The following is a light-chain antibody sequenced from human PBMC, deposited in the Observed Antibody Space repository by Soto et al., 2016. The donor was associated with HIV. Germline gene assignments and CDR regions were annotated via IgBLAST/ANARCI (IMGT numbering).Light chain of an antibody. Sequence: DIQLTQSPSFVSASVGDRVTITCRASQGMSSYLAWYQQKPGKAPELLIYAASTLHSGVPSRSSGSGSGTEFTLTITSLQPEDFAIYYCQHFNSFLPWTFGQGTKV. J-gene: IGKJ1*01. CDR2: AAS. V-gene: IGKV1-9*01. CDR1: QGMSSY. CDR3: QHFNSFLPWT.